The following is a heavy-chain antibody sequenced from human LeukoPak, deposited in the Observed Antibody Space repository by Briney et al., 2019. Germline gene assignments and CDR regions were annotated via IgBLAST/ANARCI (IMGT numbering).Heavy chain of an antibody. J-gene: IGHJ4*02. CDR3: TTLGYHLDS. CDR1: GFTFTICA. V-gene: IGHV3-23*01. Sequence: PGGSLRLSCAASGFTFTICAMNWVRQAQGKGLEWVSGISGSGSSTYYADAVRGRFTSPRDNAKNSLYLQMNSLRAEDTALYYCTTLGYHLDSWGQGTLVTVSS. CDR2: ISGSGSST. D-gene: IGHD3-22*01.